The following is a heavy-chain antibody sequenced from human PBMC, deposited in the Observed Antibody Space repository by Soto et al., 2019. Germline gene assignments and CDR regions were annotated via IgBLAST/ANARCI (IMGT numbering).Heavy chain of an antibody. CDR3: ARDPYYGSGSYYYFDY. J-gene: IGHJ4*02. CDR1: GFTFSSYG. CDR2: IWYDGSNK. D-gene: IGHD3-10*01. V-gene: IGHV3-33*01. Sequence: QVQLVESGGGVVQPGRSLRLSCAASGFTFSSYGMHWVRQAPGKGLEWVAVIWYDGSNKYYADSVKGRFTISRDNSKKMLYLQMNSLRAEDTAVYYCARDPYYGSGSYYYFDYWGQGTLVTVSS.